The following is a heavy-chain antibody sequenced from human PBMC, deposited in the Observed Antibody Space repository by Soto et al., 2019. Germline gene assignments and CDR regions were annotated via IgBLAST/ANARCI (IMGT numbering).Heavy chain of an antibody. CDR1: GGPFSNHT. CDR3: ARPDFGDYWYFDL. V-gene: IGHV1-69*08. Sequence: QDQLVQSGAEVKKPGSSVKVSCKAFGGPFSNHTFSWVRQAPGQGLEWMGRIIPALGTTTYAQKFQGRVTITADESVTTVYMELNSLTTEDTAVYYCARPDFGDYWYFDLWGRGTLVTVSS. CDR2: IIPALGTT. J-gene: IGHJ2*01. D-gene: IGHD4-17*01.